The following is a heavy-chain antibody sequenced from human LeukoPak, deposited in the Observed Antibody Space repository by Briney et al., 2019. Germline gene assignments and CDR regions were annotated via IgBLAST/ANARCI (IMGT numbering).Heavy chain of an antibody. CDR3: ATLAGTIPY. Sequence: PGRSLRLSCAASGFSFSSYAMHWVRQAPGKGLEWVAVISYDGSNKYYADSVKSRFTISRDNSKNTLYLQMDSLRAEDMAVYYCATLAGTIPYWGQGTLVTVSS. J-gene: IGHJ4*02. CDR1: GFSFSSYA. V-gene: IGHV3-30*14. D-gene: IGHD1-7*01. CDR2: ISYDGSNK.